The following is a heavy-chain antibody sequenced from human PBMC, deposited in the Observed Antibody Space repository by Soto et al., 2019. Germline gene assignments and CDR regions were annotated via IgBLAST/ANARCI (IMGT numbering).Heavy chain of an antibody. Sequence: PSQTLSLTCAISGDSVSSNSAAWNWIRQSPSRGLEWLGRTYYRSKWYNDYAVSVKSRITINPDTSKNQFSLQLNSVTPEDTAVYYCARARTTLNTIAAAGGGGAHWFDPWGQGTLVTVSS. CDR3: ARARTTLNTIAAAGGGGAHWFDP. CDR1: GDSVSSNSAA. CDR2: TYYRSKWYN. D-gene: IGHD6-13*01. V-gene: IGHV6-1*01. J-gene: IGHJ5*02.